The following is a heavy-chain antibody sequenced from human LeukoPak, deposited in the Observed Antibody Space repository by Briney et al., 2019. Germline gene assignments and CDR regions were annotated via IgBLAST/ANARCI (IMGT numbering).Heavy chain of an antibody. CDR3: ARPDAVFKRSYFPDY. CDR2: IKQVGSEK. CDR1: GITFINYW. D-gene: IGHD3-10*01. Sequence: GGSLRLSCSASGITFINYWMSSVRQAPGKGLEWVANIKQVGSEKYYVDSVKGRFHIYRDNAKKSLYLQMNSLRAEDTAVYYCARPDAVFKRSYFPDYWGQGTLVTVS. V-gene: IGHV3-7*01. J-gene: IGHJ4*02.